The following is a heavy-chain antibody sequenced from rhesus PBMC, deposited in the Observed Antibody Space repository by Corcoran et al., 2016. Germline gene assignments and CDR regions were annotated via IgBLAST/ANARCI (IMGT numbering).Heavy chain of an antibody. J-gene: IGHJ4*01. CDR1: GFSITTSATG. CDR2: TYWNDSK. D-gene: IGHD1-38*01. Sequence: QVTLKESGPALVKPTQTLTLTCSLSGFSITTSATGVGWIRQPPGKALEWLTSTYWNDSKYYSPSLKSRLSISRDTSTNQVFLEMTNMGPVDTATYYCVREQHLAFDHWGQGVLVTVSS. V-gene: IGHV2-95*01. CDR3: VREQHLAFDH.